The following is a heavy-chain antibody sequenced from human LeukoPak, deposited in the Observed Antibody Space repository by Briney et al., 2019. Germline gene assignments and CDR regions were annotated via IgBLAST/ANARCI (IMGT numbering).Heavy chain of an antibody. CDR3: ARDRLLEDRDYSYYYYMDV. CDR1: GFTFSSYE. CDR2: ISSGSSTI. Sequence: GGSLRLSCAASGFTFSSYEMNWVRQAPGKGLEWVSYISSGSSTIYYADSVKGRFTISRDNAKNSLYLQMNSLRAEDTAVYHCARDRLLEDRDYSYYYYMDVWGKGTTVTVSS. D-gene: IGHD1-1*01. V-gene: IGHV3-48*03. J-gene: IGHJ6*03.